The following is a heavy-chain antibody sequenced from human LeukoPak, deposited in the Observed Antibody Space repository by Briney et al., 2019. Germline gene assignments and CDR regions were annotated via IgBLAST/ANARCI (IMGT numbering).Heavy chain of an antibody. V-gene: IGHV1-18*01. D-gene: IGHD3-3*01. CDR3: ARRIYDFWSGYYLDY. CDR2: ISAYNGNT. Sequence: ASVKVSCKASGGTFSSYAISWVRQAPGQGLEWMGWISAYNGNTNYAQKLQGRVTMTTDTSTSTAYMELRSLRSDDTAVYYCARRIYDFWSGYYLDYWGQGTLVTVSS. CDR1: GGTFSSYA. J-gene: IGHJ4*02.